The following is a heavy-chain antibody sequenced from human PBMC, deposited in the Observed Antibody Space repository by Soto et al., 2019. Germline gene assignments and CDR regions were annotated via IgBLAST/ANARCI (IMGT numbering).Heavy chain of an antibody. CDR1: GYTFTSYG. Sequence: QVQLVQSGAEVKKPGASVKVSCNASGYTFTSYGISWVRQAPGQGLEWMGWISAYNGNTNYAQKLQGRVTMTTDTSTSTAYMELRSLRSDDTAVYYCARVPLIYGDYDEYYFDYWGHGTLVTVSS. CDR2: ISAYNGNT. V-gene: IGHV1-18*01. J-gene: IGHJ4*01. D-gene: IGHD4-17*01. CDR3: ARVPLIYGDYDEYYFDY.